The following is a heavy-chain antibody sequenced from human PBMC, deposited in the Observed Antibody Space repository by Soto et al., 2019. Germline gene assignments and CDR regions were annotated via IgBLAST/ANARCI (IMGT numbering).Heavy chain of an antibody. V-gene: IGHV1-69*02. CDR3: ASKSLYGASSL. CDR1: GGTFSSYT. J-gene: IGHJ4*02. Sequence: QVQLVQSGAEVKKPGSSVKVSCKASGGTFSSYTISWVRQAPGQGLEWMGRIIPILGIANYAQKFQGRVTLTADKSTSTAYMELSSLRSEATAVYYCASKSLYGASSLRGQGTLVTVSS. D-gene: IGHD4-17*01. CDR2: IIPILGIA.